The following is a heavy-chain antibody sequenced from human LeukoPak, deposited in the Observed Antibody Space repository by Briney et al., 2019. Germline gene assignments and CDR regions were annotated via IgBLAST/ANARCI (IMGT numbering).Heavy chain of an antibody. Sequence: GGSLRLSCAASGFTFSSYSMNWVRRAPGKGLEWVSYISSSSSTIYYADSVKGRFTISRDNAKNSLYLQMNSLRAEDTAVYYCARARDYYDSSGSVPDAFDIWGQGTMVTVSS. D-gene: IGHD3-22*01. CDR3: ARARDYYDSSGSVPDAFDI. J-gene: IGHJ3*02. CDR1: GFTFSSYS. V-gene: IGHV3-48*04. CDR2: ISSSSSTI.